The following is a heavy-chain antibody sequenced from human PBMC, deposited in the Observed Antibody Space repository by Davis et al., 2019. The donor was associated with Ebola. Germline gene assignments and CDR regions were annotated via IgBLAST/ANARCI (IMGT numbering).Heavy chain of an antibody. CDR3: ARQTGYYGSYWFDP. CDR1: GGSISSYY. V-gene: IGHV4-59*08. D-gene: IGHD3-10*01. Sequence: PSETLSLTCTVSGGSISSYYWSWIRQPPGKGLEWIGYIYYSGSTNYNPSLKSRVTISVDTSKNQFSLKLSSVTAADTAVYYCARQTGYYGSYWFDPWGQGTLVTVSS. J-gene: IGHJ5*02. CDR2: IYYSGST.